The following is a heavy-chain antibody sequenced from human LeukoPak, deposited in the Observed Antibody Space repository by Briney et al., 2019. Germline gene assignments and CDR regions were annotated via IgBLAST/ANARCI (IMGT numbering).Heavy chain of an antibody. D-gene: IGHD6-13*01. CDR2: IYTAGST. V-gene: IGHV3-53*01. Sequence: PSETLSLTCTVSGGSISSYYMSWVRQAPGKGLEWVSVIYTAGSTYNADSVKGRFTISRDKSKNTLYLQMNTLRAEDTAVYFCAGGNSWPGLSYWGQGTLLTVSS. J-gene: IGHJ4*02. CDR3: AGGNSWPGLSY. CDR1: GGSISSYY.